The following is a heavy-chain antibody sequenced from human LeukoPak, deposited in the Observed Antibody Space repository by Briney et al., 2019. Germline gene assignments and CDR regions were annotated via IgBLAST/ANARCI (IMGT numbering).Heavy chain of an antibody. D-gene: IGHD3-10*01. Sequence: SVTLSLTCTVSGGSISSYYWSWLRQSPGEGLEWSGHIYFSERTTYNPSLGSRLTISADTSTSQLSLKLSSVTAADTAVYYCARHKPTGSYPLELWGQGTLVTVS. CDR2: IYFSERT. V-gene: IGHV4-59*08. CDR3: ARHKPTGSYPLEL. CDR1: GGSISSYY. J-gene: IGHJ4*02.